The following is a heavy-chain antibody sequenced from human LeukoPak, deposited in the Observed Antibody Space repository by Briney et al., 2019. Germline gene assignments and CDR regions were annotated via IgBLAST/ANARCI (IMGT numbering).Heavy chain of an antibody. CDR3: ARGSLSGSYLGHAFDI. V-gene: IGHV4-59*01. J-gene: IGHJ3*02. Sequence: PSETLSLTCTVSGGSISSYYWGWIRQPPGKGLEWSGYIYYSGSTNYNPSLKSRVTISVDTSKNQFSLKLSSVTAADTAVYYCARGSLSGSYLGHAFDIWGQGTMVTVSS. CDR2: IYYSGST. CDR1: GGSISSYY. D-gene: IGHD1-26*01.